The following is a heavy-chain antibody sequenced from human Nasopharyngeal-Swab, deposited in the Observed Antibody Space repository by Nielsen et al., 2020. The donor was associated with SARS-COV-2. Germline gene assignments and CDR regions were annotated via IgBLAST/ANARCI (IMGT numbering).Heavy chain of an antibody. Sequence: GESLKISCAASGFTFSSYIMNWVRQAPGKGLEWVSSISSSSSYIYYADSVKGRFTISRDNAKNSLYLQMNSLRAEDTAVYYCARVWAAAGFLDYWGQGTLVTVSS. D-gene: IGHD6-13*01. CDR2: ISSSSSYI. CDR1: GFTFSSYI. V-gene: IGHV3-21*01. J-gene: IGHJ4*02. CDR3: ARVWAAAGFLDY.